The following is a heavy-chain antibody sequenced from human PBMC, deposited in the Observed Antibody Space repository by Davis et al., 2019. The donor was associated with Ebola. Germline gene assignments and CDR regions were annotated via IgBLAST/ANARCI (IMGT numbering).Heavy chain of an antibody. CDR1: GFPFSLSS. Sequence: GESLKISCVASGFPFSLSSMHWVRQAPGRGLEWVAFLSFDGSNEYYTDSVKGRFTISRDDSKDTLYLQMNSLRAEDTAVYYCATQGGYSNGGYFAFWGQGSLVTVSS. CDR2: LSFDGSNE. D-gene: IGHD4-11*01. V-gene: IGHV3-30*04. CDR3: ATQGGYSNGGYFAF. J-gene: IGHJ4*02.